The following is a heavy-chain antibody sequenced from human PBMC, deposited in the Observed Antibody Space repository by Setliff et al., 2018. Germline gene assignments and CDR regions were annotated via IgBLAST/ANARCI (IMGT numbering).Heavy chain of an antibody. CDR1: GASISSSRDY. V-gene: IGHV4-39*01. CDR2: IYYSGST. CDR3: ARTARVPDC. Sequence: SETLSLTCTVSGASISSSRDYWGWIRQPPGKGLEWIGSIYYSGSTYYNPSLKSRVTISVDPSKNQFSLTLRSVTAADTAMYFCARTARVPDCSGQGILVTVSS. J-gene: IGHJ4*02.